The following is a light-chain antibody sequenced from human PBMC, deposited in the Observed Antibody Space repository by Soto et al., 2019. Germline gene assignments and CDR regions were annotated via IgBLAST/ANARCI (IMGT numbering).Light chain of an antibody. V-gene: IGKV1-39*01. J-gene: IGKJ5*01. Sequence: IQMTQSPSSLSASVGDRVTITCRASQGIRNHLNWYLQKPGKAPKLLIYAASSLQSGVPSRFSGSGSGTDFTLTISSFQPQDSATYYCQQSYNTPNFAQATRLAIK. CDR2: AAS. CDR3: QQSYNTPN. CDR1: QGIRNH.